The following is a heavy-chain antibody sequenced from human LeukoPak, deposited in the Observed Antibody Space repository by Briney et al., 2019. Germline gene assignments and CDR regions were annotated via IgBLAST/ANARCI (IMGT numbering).Heavy chain of an antibody. CDR2: ITHSGST. CDR1: GGSFSGYY. Sequence: SETLSLTRAVYGGSFSGYYWNWIRQSPGKGLEWIGEITHSGSTYYNPSLKSRVTISVDTSENQFSLKLNSVTAADTAVYYCARQGGVATTFDYWGQGTLVTVSS. V-gene: IGHV4-34*01. J-gene: IGHJ4*02. CDR3: ARQGGVATTFDY. D-gene: IGHD5-12*01.